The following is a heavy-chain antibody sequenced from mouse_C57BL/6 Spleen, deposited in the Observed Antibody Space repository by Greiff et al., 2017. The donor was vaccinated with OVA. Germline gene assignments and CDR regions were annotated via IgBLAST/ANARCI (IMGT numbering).Heavy chain of an antibody. CDR2: IYPSDSET. Sequence: VQLQQPGAELVRPGSSVKLSCKASGYTFTSYWMDWVKQRPGQGLEWIGNIYPSDSETHYNQKFKDKATLTVDKSSSTAYMQLSSLTSEDSAVYYCARHDGNLYYFDYWGQGTTLTVSS. D-gene: IGHD2-1*01. V-gene: IGHV1-61*01. CDR3: ARHDGNLYYFDY. J-gene: IGHJ2*01. CDR1: GYTFTSYW.